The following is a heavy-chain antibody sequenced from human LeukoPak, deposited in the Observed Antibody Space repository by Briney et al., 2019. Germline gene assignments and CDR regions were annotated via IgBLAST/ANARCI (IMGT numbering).Heavy chain of an antibody. V-gene: IGHV3-30-3*01. CDR1: GFTFSSYA. D-gene: IGHD3-16*02. CDR2: ISYDGSDK. J-gene: IGHJ3*02. Sequence: PGRSLRLSCAASGFTFSSYAMHWVRQAPGKGLEWVAIISYDGSDKYYADSVKGRLTISRDNSKSTLYLQMISLRTEDTAVYYCARPAPPGGIVYGFHIWGQGTMVTVSS. CDR3: ARPAPPGGIVYGFHI.